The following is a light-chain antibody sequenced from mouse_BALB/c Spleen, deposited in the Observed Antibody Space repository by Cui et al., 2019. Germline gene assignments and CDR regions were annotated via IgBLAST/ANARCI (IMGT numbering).Light chain of an antibody. CDR2: YAS. V-gene: IGKV5-39*01. Sequence: DIVMTQFPATLSVIPGDRVPLCCRASQSIRDYLHWYQQKSHETPRLLIKYASQSISGIPSRFSGSGSGSDLTLSINSVEPEDVGVYYCQNGHSYTFGGGTKLEIK. J-gene: IGKJ2*01. CDR1: QSIRDY. CDR3: QNGHSYT.